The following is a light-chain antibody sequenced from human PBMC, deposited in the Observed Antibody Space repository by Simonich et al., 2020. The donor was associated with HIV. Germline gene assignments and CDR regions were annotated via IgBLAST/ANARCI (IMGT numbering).Light chain of an antibody. J-gene: IGLJ2*01. CDR3: CSYAGSSTFVV. CDR2: EVS. Sequence: QSALTQPPSASGSPGQSVTISCTGTSSDVGGYNYVSWYQQHPGKAPKLMIYEVSKRPSGVPDRFSGSKSGNTASLTVSVLQAEDEADYYCCSYAGSSTFVVFGGGTKLTVL. V-gene: IGLV2-8*01. CDR1: SSDVGGYNY.